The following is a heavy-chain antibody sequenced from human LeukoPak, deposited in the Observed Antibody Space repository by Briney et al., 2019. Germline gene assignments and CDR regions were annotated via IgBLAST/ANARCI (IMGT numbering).Heavy chain of an antibody. CDR3: ARAFDYYYYMDV. Sequence: PGGPLRLSCAASGFTFSSYSMNWVRQAPGKGLEWVSSISSSSSYIYYADSVKGRFTISRDNAKNSLYLQMNSLRAEDTAVYYCARAFDYYYYMDVWGKGTTVTISS. D-gene: IGHD3-16*01. J-gene: IGHJ6*03. CDR1: GFTFSSYS. CDR2: ISSSSSYI. V-gene: IGHV3-21*04.